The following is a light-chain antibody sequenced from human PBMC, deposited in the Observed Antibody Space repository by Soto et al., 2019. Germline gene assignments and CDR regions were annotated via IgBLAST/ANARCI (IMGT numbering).Light chain of an antibody. V-gene: IGKV1-5*01. Sequence: DIQMTQSPSTLSASVGDTVTVTCRASQSVSGWLAWYQQKPGEAPKLLIYDASALEEGVPSRFRGSGSGTEFTLTITSLQTDDFATYYCQQYETFSGTFGPGTKV. CDR3: QQYETFSGT. CDR2: DAS. J-gene: IGKJ1*01. CDR1: QSVSGW.